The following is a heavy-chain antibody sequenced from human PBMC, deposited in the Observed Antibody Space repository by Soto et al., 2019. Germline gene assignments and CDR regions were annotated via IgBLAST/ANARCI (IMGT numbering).Heavy chain of an antibody. D-gene: IGHD1-26*01. CDR3: ARDKERGSSTTYYYYYGMDV. J-gene: IGHJ6*02. CDR2: ISSSSSYT. CDR1: GFTFSDYY. V-gene: IGHV3-11*06. Sequence: LRLSCAASGFTFSDYYMSWIRQAPGKGLEWVSYISSSSSYTNYADSVKGRFTISRDNAKNSLYLQMNSLRAEDTAVYYCARDKERGSSTTYYYYYGMDVWGQGTTVTVSS.